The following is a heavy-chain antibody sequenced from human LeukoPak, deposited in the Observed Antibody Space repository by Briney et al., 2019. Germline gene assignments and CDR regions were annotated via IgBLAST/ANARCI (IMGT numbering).Heavy chain of an antibody. Sequence: SETLSLTCTVSGYSMSSGYYWGWIRQPPGEGLQWIGSIFHSGNSYYNPSLKSRVTISVDTSKNQFSLKLSSVTAADTAVYYCARDIWSSGVGATDDAFDIWGQGTMVTVSS. V-gene: IGHV4-38-2*02. CDR3: ARDIWSSGVGATDDAFDI. D-gene: IGHD1-26*01. CDR1: GYSMSSGYY. J-gene: IGHJ3*02. CDR2: IFHSGNS.